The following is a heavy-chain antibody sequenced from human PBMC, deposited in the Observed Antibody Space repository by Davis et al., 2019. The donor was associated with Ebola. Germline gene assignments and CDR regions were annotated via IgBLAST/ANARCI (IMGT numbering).Heavy chain of an antibody. CDR2: IKQDGSEK. J-gene: IGHJ4*02. Sequence: GESLKISCAASGFTFSNTAMSWVRQAPGKGLEWVANIKQDGSEKYYVDSVKGRFTISRDNAKNSLYLQMNSLRAEDTAVYYCAREIRFLEWPSIGGQGPLVTVSS. CDR1: GFTFSNTA. CDR3: AREIRFLEWPSI. D-gene: IGHD3-3*01. V-gene: IGHV3-7*03.